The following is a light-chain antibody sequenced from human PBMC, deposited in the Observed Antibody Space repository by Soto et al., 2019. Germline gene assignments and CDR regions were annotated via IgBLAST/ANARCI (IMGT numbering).Light chain of an antibody. J-gene: IGLJ1*01. CDR1: SSDVGGYNY. CDR3: XSYTSSSIPYV. CDR2: DVS. Sequence: QSALTQPASVSGSPGQSITISCTGTSSDVGGYNYVSWYQQHPGKAPKLMIYDVSNRPSGVSNRFSGSKSGNTASLTISGXXXXXEXDYYCXSYTSSSIPYVXXXGXKVTVL. V-gene: IGLV2-14*01.